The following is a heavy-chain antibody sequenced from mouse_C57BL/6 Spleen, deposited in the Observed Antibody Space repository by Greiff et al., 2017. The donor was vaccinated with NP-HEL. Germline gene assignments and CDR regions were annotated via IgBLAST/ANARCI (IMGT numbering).Heavy chain of an antibody. D-gene: IGHD1-1*01. CDR2: ISYSGST. Sequence: EVQLQQSGPGLAKPSQTLSLTCSVTGYSITSDYWNWIRKFPGNKLEYMGYISYSGSTYYNPSLKSRISITRDTSKNQYYLQLNSVTTEDTATYYCARYTYYGSSYEDSYWYFDVWGTGTTVTVSS. CDR3: ARYTYYGSSYEDSYWYFDV. CDR1: GYSITSDY. J-gene: IGHJ1*03. V-gene: IGHV3-8*01.